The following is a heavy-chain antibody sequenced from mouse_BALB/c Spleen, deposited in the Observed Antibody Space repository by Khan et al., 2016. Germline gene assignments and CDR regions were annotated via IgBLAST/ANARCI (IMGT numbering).Heavy chain of an antibody. Sequence: QVRLQQSGTELVRPGTSVTVSCKASGYAFTYYLIDWLKQRPGQGLEWIGVINPGSGGTKYNEKLKDKATLTADKSSNTAYMQLSSLTSDDAAVYCCARQRGGANYWYVDVWGAGTTVTVSS. CDR1: GYAFTYYL. V-gene: IGHV1-54*01. J-gene: IGHJ1*01. CDR2: INPGSGGT. CDR3: ARQRGGANYWYVDV.